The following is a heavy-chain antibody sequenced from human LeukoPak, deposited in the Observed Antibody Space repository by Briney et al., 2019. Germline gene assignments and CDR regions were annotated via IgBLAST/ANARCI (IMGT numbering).Heavy chain of an antibody. Sequence: SETLSLTCTVSGDSISTSYSYWGWIRRPPGRGLEWVGSIYYTGNTYSNSSLKSRVSMFVDTSKNQFSLILTSVTAADTAVYYCARQTGVGLFILPGGQGTLVTVSS. V-gene: IGHV4-39*01. CDR2: IYYTGNT. J-gene: IGHJ4*02. CDR3: ARQTGVGLFILP. D-gene: IGHD3-3*01. CDR1: GDSISTSYSY.